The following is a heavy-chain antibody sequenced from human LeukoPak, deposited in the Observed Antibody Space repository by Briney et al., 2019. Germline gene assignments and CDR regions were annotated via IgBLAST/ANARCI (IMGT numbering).Heavy chain of an antibody. V-gene: IGHV1-2*02. CDR1: GYTFTGYY. CDR2: INPNSAGA. D-gene: IGHD2-15*01. Sequence: ASVKVSCKASGYTFTGYYMHWVRQAPGQGLEWMAWINPNSAGANYAQKFQGRITVTRDTSTSTAYMELRSLRSDDTAVYYCARTYCTGGSCYFSDYWGQGTLVTVSS. CDR3: ARTYCTGGSCYFSDY. J-gene: IGHJ4*02.